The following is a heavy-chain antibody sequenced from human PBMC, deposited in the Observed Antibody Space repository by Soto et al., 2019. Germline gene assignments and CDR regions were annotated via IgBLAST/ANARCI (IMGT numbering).Heavy chain of an antibody. CDR1: GGSISSGDYF. Sequence: QVQLQESGPGLVKPSQNLSLTCTVSGGSISSGDYFWSWVRQPPGKGLEWIGYIYDSGSTYYNPSLQSRVSMSVDTSKNHFSLKRGSVTAADTAVYSCARVKGYGFFAYWGQGTLVTVSS. D-gene: IGHD5-18*01. CDR2: IYDSGST. J-gene: IGHJ4*02. CDR3: ARVKGYGFFAY. V-gene: IGHV4-30-4*01.